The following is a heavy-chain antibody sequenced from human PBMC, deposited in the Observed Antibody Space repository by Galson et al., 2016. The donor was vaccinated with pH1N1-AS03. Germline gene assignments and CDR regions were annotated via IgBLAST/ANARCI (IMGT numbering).Heavy chain of an antibody. D-gene: IGHD1-14*01. CDR2: VYPDDSDV. CDR3: ARLFGKGGRIDF. CDR1: GYRFRTYW. Sequence: QSGAEVKMAGEPLKISCRGSGYRFRTYWIGWVRQVPGRGLECMGIVYPDDSDVIYMSSFEGQVTISADKSSGAAYLEWPSLNVSDNGMYYCARLFGKGGRIDFWGQGTLVTVSS. J-gene: IGHJ4*02. V-gene: IGHV5-51*01.